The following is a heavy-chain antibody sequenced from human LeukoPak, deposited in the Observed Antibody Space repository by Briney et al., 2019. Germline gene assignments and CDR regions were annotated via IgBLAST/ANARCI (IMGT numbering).Heavy chain of an antibody. CDR1: GFSFSDCA. Sequence: GGSLRLSCAASGFSFSDCAMSWVRQAPGRGLEWVSSISGSAGSTCYADSMKGRFTISRDNPKNTLHLEMNSLRAEDTAIYYCTKGMATIRRHIDSWGQGTLVTVSS. CDR3: TKGMATIRRHIDS. J-gene: IGHJ4*02. D-gene: IGHD5-24*01. V-gene: IGHV3-23*01. CDR2: ISGSAGST.